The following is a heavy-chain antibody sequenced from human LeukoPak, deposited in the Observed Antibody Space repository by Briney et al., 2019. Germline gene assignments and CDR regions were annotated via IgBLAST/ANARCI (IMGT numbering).Heavy chain of an antibody. CDR1: GYTFTSYG. D-gene: IGHD3-22*01. CDR2: INPNGGGT. Sequence: ASVKVSCKASGYTFTSYGISWVRQAPGQGLEWMGWINPNGGGTNYAQKFQGWVTMTRDTSISTAYMELSRLRSDDTAVYYCAREGNDSSGYYYWGQGTLVTVSS. V-gene: IGHV1-2*04. CDR3: AREGNDSSGYYY. J-gene: IGHJ4*02.